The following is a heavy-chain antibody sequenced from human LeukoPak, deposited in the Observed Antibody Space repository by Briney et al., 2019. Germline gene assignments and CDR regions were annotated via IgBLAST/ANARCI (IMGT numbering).Heavy chain of an antibody. D-gene: IGHD3-22*01. CDR3: ARKYYDSSGYSNFDS. CDR2: ISRSSTYI. J-gene: IGHJ4*02. Sequence: PGGSLRLSCAASGFNLSSNSMNWVRQAPGKGLEWVSFISRSSTYIYYADSVKGRFTISRDNAKNSLYLQMSSLRAEDTAVYFCARKYYDSSGYSNFDSWGQGTLVTVSS. CDR1: GFNLSSNS. V-gene: IGHV3-21*01.